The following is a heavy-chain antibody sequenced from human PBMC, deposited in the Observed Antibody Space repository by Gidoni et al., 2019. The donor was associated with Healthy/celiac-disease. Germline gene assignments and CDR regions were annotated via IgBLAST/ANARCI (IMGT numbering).Heavy chain of an antibody. Sequence: QITLKESGPTLVKPTQTLTLTCTFSGFSLSTSGVGVGWIRQPPGKALEWLALIYWNDDKRYSPSLKSRLTITKDSSKNQVVLTMTNMDPVDTATYYCAHRHPFAYSSSWYGRDNWFDPWGQGTLVTVSS. V-gene: IGHV2-5*01. D-gene: IGHD6-13*01. CDR2: IYWNDDK. CDR1: GFSLSTSGVG. J-gene: IGHJ5*02. CDR3: AHRHPFAYSSSWYGRDNWFDP.